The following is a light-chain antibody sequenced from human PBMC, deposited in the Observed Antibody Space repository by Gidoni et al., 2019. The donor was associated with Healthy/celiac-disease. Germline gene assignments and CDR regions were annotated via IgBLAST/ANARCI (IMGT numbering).Light chain of an antibody. Sequence: QSVLTQPPSVSGAPGQRVTISCTGNSSNIGAGYDVHWYQQLPGTAPKLLIYGNSNRPSGVPDRFSGSKSGTSASLAITGLQAEDEADYYCQSYDSSLSASGVFGGGTKLTVL. CDR1: SSNIGAGYD. V-gene: IGLV1-40*01. CDR3: QSYDSSLSASGV. CDR2: GNS. J-gene: IGLJ3*02.